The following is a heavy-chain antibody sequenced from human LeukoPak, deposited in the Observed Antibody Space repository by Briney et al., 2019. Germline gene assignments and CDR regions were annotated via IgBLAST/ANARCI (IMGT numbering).Heavy chain of an antibody. J-gene: IGHJ4*02. CDR1: GFTFSSYW. CDR2: INSDGSST. D-gene: IGHD6-19*01. V-gene: IGHV3-74*01. CDR3: ARGSGAYGDFDY. Sequence: PGGSLRLSCAASGFTFSSYWMHWVRQAPGKGLVWVSRINSDGSSTNYADSVRGRFTISGDNAKNTVYLQVNSLRVEDTAVYYCARGSGAYGDFDYWGQGTLVTVSS.